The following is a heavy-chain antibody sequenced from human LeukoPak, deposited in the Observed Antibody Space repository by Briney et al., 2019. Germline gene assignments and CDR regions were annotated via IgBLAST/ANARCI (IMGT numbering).Heavy chain of an antibody. CDR1: GGSITGYY. V-gene: IGHV4-59*08. J-gene: IGHJ4*02. Sequence: SETLSLTCTVSGGSITGYYWNWIRQPPGKGLEWIGYIYCSGSTNYNPSLKSRVTISVDTSENQFSLKLNSVTAADTAVYYCARQGGVATTFDYRGQGTLVTVSS. CDR3: ARQGGVATTFDY. D-gene: IGHD5-12*01. CDR2: IYCSGST.